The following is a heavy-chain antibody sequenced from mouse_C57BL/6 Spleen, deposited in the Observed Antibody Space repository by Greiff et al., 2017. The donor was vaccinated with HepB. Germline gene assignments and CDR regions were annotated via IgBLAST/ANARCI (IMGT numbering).Heavy chain of an antibody. D-gene: IGHD2-4*01. CDR2: ISDGGSYT. J-gene: IGHJ3*01. CDR3: ARAGYDYAWFAY. V-gene: IGHV5-4*03. CDR1: GFTFSSYA. Sequence: DVKLVESGGGLVKPGGSLKLSCAASGFTFSSYAMSWVRQTPEKRLEWVATISDGGSYTYYPDNVKGRFTISRDNAKNNLYLQMSHLKSEDTAMYYCARAGYDYAWFAYWGQGTLVTVSA.